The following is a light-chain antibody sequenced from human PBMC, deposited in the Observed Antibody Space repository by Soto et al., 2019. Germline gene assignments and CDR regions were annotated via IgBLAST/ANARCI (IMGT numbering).Light chain of an antibody. Sequence: QSVLTQPVSVSGSPGQSITISCTGSSSSIGGYNFVSWYQQHPGKTPKLIIFEVSHRPSGVSPRFSGSKSGNTASLTISGLQAEDEADYYCTSYVSSSIYVFGTGTKVTVL. V-gene: IGLV2-14*01. CDR1: SSSIGGYNF. CDR3: TSYVSSSIYV. CDR2: EVS. J-gene: IGLJ1*01.